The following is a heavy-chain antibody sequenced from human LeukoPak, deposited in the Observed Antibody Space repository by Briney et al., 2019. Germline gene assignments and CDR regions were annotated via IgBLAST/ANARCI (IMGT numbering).Heavy chain of an antibody. D-gene: IGHD2-21*02. Sequence: GGSLRLSCQASGFTSSTFPKSWARQAPGKGLEWVSTLSGDGSDTHYADSVKGRFTISRDTSKNTLFLQMSSLRADDTAIYYCTKGGHGDYWGQGTLVTVSS. CDR3: TKGGHGDY. V-gene: IGHV3-23*01. CDR1: GFTSSTFP. CDR2: LSGDGSDT. J-gene: IGHJ4*02.